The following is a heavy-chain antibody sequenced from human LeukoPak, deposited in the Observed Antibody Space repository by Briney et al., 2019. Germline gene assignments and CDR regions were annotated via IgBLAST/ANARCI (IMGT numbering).Heavy chain of an antibody. J-gene: IGHJ6*03. V-gene: IGHV4-34*01. CDR3: ARTYSSSWYPMDV. CDR2: INHSGST. CDR1: GGSFSGYY. Sequence: PSETLSLTCAVYGGSFSGYYWSWIRQPPGKGLEWIGEINHSGSTNYNPSLKSRVTISVDTSKNQFSLKLSSVTAADTAVYYCARTYSSSWYPMDVWGKGTTVTISS. D-gene: IGHD6-13*01.